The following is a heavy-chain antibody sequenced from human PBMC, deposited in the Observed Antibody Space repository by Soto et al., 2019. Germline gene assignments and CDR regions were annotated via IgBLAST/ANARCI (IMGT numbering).Heavy chain of an antibody. CDR3: AADRNHEYGDYYGMDV. J-gene: IGHJ6*02. D-gene: IGHD4-17*01. V-gene: IGHV1-58*01. Sequence: QMQLVQSGPEVKKPGTSVKVSCKASGFTFTSSAVQWVRQARGQRLEWIGWIVGGSGNTNYAQKFQERVTITRDMATSTVYMDLSSLRSEDTAVYYCAADRNHEYGDYYGMDVWGQGTTVTVSS. CDR1: GFTFTSSA. CDR2: IVGGSGNT.